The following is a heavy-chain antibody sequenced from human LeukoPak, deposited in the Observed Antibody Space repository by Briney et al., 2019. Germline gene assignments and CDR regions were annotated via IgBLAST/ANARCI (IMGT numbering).Heavy chain of an antibody. Sequence: ASVKVSCKASGYTFTGYYMHWVRQAPGQGLEWMGWINPNSGGTNHAQKFQGWVTMTRDTSISTAYMELSRLRSDDTAVYYCAREAGYCSSTSCYPYYGMDVWGKGTTVTVSS. J-gene: IGHJ6*04. D-gene: IGHD2-2*01. CDR2: INPNSGGT. CDR3: AREAGYCSSTSCYPYYGMDV. CDR1: GYTFTGYY. V-gene: IGHV1-2*04.